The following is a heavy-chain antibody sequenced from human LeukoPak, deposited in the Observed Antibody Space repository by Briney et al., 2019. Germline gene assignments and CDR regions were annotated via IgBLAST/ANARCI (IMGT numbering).Heavy chain of an antibody. D-gene: IGHD1-26*01. J-gene: IGHJ5*02. CDR2: ISAYNGNT. Sequence: ASVKVSCKASGYTFTGYFIHWVRQAPGQGLEWMGWISAYNGNTNYAQKLQGRVTMTTDTSTSTAYMELRSLRSDDTAVYYCARDQWELRDPNWFDPWGQGTLVTVSS. CDR3: ARDQWELRDPNWFDP. CDR1: GYTFTGYF. V-gene: IGHV1-18*04.